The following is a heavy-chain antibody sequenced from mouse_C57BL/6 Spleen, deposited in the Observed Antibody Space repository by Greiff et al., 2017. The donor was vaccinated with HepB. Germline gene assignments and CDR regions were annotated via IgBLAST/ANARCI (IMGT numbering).Heavy chain of an antibody. Sequence: VQLKESGPELVKPGASVKISCKASGYSFTDYNMNWVKQSNGKSLEWIGVINPNYGTTSYNQKFKGKATLTVDQSSSTAYMQLNSLTSEDSAVYYCASIYYDYDEGYFDYWGQGTTLTVSS. CDR3: ASIYYDYDEGYFDY. D-gene: IGHD2-4*01. J-gene: IGHJ2*01. V-gene: IGHV1-39*01. CDR1: GYSFTDYN. CDR2: INPNYGTT.